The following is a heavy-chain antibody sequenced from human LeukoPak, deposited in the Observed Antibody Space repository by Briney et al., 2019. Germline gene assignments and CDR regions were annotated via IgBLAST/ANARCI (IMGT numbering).Heavy chain of an antibody. CDR3: ARRGYVLRFLEQYYYMDV. Sequence: LPGGSLRLSCAASGFTVSSNYMSWVRQAPGKGLEWVSVIYSGGSTYYADSVKGRFTISRDNSKNTLYLQMNSLRAEDTAVYYCARRGYVLRFLEQYYYMDVWGKGTTVTVSS. CDR2: IYSGGST. J-gene: IGHJ6*03. CDR1: GFTVSSNY. V-gene: IGHV3-53*01. D-gene: IGHD3-3*01.